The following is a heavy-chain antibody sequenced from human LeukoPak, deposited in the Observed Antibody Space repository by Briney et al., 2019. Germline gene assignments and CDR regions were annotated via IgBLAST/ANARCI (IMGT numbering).Heavy chain of an antibody. CDR2: ISANTTHI. D-gene: IGHD2-2*01. CDR3: TRGYTSDY. Sequence: GGSLRHSCAASGFSFSSYSMNWVRQAPGKGLEWVSSISANTTHIYGADSLKGRFTISRDDAKNSLYLQLTSLRAEDTAVYYCTRGYTSDYWGQGTLVAVSS. CDR1: GFSFSSYS. J-gene: IGHJ4*02. V-gene: IGHV3-21*01.